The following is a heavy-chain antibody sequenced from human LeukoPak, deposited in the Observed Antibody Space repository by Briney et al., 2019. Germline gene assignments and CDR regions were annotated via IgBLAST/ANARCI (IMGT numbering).Heavy chain of an antibody. D-gene: IGHD6-19*01. Sequence: PGGSLRLSCAASGFTFSSYWMSWVRQAPGKGLEWGANIKQDESEKYYVDSVKCRFTISRDSAKNALYLKMNSLRAEDTAVYYCGRSGIGVYDGALFDPWGQGTLVTVSS. CDR3: GRSGIGVYDGALFDP. V-gene: IGHV3-7*01. CDR1: GFTFSSYW. J-gene: IGHJ5*02. CDR2: IKQDESEK.